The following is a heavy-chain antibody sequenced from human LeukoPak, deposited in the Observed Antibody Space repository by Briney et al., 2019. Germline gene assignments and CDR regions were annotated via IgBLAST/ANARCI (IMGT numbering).Heavy chain of an antibody. CDR1: GYSFTSYW. Sequence: GESLKISCKGSGYSFTSYWIGWVRQMPGKGLEWMGIIYPGDSDTRYSPSFQGQVTISADQSITTAYLQWSSLKASDTAMYYCARRGVTPRGWFDPWGQGTLVTVSS. V-gene: IGHV5-51*01. CDR3: ARRGVTPRGWFDP. CDR2: IYPGDSDT. J-gene: IGHJ5*02. D-gene: IGHD4-23*01.